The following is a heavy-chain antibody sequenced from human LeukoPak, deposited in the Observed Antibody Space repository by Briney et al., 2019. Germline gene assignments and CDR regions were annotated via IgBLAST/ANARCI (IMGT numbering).Heavy chain of an antibody. Sequence: GGPLRLSCAASGFTFSSYSMNWVRQAPGKGLEWVSSISSSSSYIYYADSVKGRFTISRDNAKNSLYLQMNSLRAEDTAVYYCARNYDYVWGSYHYYYYYMDVWGKGTTVTVSS. V-gene: IGHV3-21*01. D-gene: IGHD3-16*02. CDR2: ISSSSSYI. CDR3: ARNYDYVWGSYHYYYYYMDV. CDR1: GFTFSSYS. J-gene: IGHJ6*03.